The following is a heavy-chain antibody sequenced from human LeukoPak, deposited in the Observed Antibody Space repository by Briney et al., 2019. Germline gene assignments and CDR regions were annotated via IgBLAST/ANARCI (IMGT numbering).Heavy chain of an antibody. Sequence: GGSLRLSCEVSGFTFDDYAMHWVRQAPGKGIEWVSSISWDNSTVAYADSVKGRFTISRDSVRKSLNLQMNSLTTEDTAFYFCARDSAWRGNWYAFDIWGQGTMVTVSS. D-gene: IGHD1-1*01. CDR1: GFTFDDYA. V-gene: IGHV3-9*01. J-gene: IGHJ3*02. CDR3: ARDSAWRGNWYAFDI. CDR2: ISWDNSTV.